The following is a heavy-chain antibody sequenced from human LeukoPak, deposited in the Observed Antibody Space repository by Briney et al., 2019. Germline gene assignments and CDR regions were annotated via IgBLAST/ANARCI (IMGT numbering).Heavy chain of an antibody. CDR3: ARGVVVPAATNFDY. Sequence: ASVTVSFTASGYTFTSYDINWVRQATGQGLEWMGWMNPNSGNTGYAQKFQGRVTMTRNTSISTAYMELSSLRSEDTAVYYCARGVVVPAATNFDYWGQGTLVTVSS. CDR2: MNPNSGNT. V-gene: IGHV1-8*01. CDR1: GYTFTSYD. D-gene: IGHD2-2*01. J-gene: IGHJ4*02.